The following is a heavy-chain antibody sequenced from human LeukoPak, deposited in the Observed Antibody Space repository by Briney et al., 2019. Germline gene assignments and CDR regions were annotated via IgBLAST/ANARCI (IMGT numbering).Heavy chain of an antibody. J-gene: IGHJ5*02. CDR3: AKGVPEGKDWFDP. V-gene: IGHV3-23*01. CDR2: VNDNGANT. D-gene: IGHD1-14*01. Sequence: GGSLRLSCAASGFTFSKDGMSWVRQAPGKGLEWVSTVNDNGANTHYADSVKGRFTISRDNSRNTLYLQMNSLRAEDTAVYYCAKGVPEGKDWFDPWGQGTLVTVSS. CDR1: GFTFSKDG.